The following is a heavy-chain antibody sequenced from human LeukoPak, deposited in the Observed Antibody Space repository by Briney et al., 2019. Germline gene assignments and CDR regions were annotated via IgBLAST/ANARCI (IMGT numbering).Heavy chain of an antibody. CDR3: ARDPGGDYDSSGYYYYYYGMDV. V-gene: IGHV4-59*01. Sequence: PSETLSHTCTVSGGSISSYYWSWIRQPPGKGLEWIGYIYYSGSTNYNPSLKSRVTISVDTSKNQFSLKLSSVTAADTAVYYCARDPGGDYDSSGYYYYYYGMDVWGQGTTVTVSS. CDR2: IYYSGST. CDR1: GGSISSYY. J-gene: IGHJ6*02. D-gene: IGHD3-22*01.